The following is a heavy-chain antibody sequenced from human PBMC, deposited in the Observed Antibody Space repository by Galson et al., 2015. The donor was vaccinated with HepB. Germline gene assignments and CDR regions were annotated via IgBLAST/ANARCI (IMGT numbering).Heavy chain of an antibody. V-gene: IGHV3-7*01. CDR3: ARYVSEYSSSLREQSDAEYFQH. Sequence: SLRLSCAASGFTFSSHWMSWVRQAPGKGLEWVANIKQDGSEKYYVDSVKGRFTISRDNAKNSLYLQMNSLRAEDTAVYYCARYVSEYSSSLREQSDAEYFQHWGQGTLVTVSS. CDR2: IKQDGSEK. CDR1: GFTFSSHW. J-gene: IGHJ1*01. D-gene: IGHD6-13*01.